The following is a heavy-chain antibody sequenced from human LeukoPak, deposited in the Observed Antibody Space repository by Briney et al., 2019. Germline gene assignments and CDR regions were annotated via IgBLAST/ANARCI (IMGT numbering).Heavy chain of an antibody. V-gene: IGHV4-39*07. Sequence: PSETLSLTCTVSGGSISSSSYYWGWIRQPPGKGLEWIGSIYYSGSTYYNPSLKSRVTISVDTSKNQFSLKLSSVTAADTAVYYCARERSTYYDILTGYFEGYWYFNLWGRGTLVTVSS. CDR1: GGSISSSSYY. J-gene: IGHJ2*01. D-gene: IGHD3-9*01. CDR2: IYYSGST. CDR3: ARERSTYYDILTGYFEGYWYFNL.